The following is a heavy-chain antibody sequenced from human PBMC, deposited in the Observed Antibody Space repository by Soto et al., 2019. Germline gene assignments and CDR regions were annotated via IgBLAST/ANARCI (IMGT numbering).Heavy chain of an antibody. CDR1: GFTFSSYG. CDR2: IWYDGSNK. CDR3: ARGHDYGDYPLDY. D-gene: IGHD4-17*01. V-gene: IGHV3-33*01. Sequence: QVQLVESGGGVVQPGRSLRLSCAASGFTFSSYGMHWVRQAPGKGLGWVAVIWYDGSNKYYADSVKGRFTISRDNSKNTLYLQMNSLRAEDTAVYYCARGHDYGDYPLDYWGQGTLVTVSS. J-gene: IGHJ4*02.